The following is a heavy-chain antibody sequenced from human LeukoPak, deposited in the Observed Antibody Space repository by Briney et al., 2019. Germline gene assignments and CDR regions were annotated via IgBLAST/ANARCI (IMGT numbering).Heavy chain of an antibody. CDR2: ISGSGGST. J-gene: IGHJ4*02. D-gene: IGHD3-22*01. CDR3: AKRGVVIRVILVGFHKEAYYYDS. Sequence: GGSLRLSCAVSGITLSNYGMSWVRQAPGKGLEWVAGISGSGGSTTYTDSVKGRFTISRDNPKNTLYLHMNNLRAEDTAVYFCAKRGVVIRVILVGFHKEAYYYDSWGQGALVTVSS. CDR1: GITLSNYG. V-gene: IGHV3-23*01.